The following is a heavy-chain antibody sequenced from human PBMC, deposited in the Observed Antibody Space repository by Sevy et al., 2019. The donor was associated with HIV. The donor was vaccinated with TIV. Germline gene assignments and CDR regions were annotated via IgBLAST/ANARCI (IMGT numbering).Heavy chain of an antibody. CDR2: LSFDGSNK. V-gene: IGHV3-30*18. CDR3: AKEGEIFQYYFDF. J-gene: IGHJ4*02. CDR1: GFTFSSYG. D-gene: IGHD3-10*01. Sequence: GGSLRLSCAASGFTFSSYGIHWVRQAPGKGLEWVAVLSFDGSNKYYADSVKGRFTISRDNSKNTLYLQMNSLRAEDTAVYYCAKEGEIFQYYFDFWGQGTLVTVSS.